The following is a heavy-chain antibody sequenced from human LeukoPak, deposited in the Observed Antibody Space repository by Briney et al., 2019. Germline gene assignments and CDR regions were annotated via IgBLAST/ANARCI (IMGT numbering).Heavy chain of an antibody. J-gene: IGHJ4*02. CDR2: ISYDGSNK. V-gene: IGHV3-30*18. Sequence: PGRSLRLFCAASGFTFSSYGMHWVRQAPGKGLEWVAVISYDGSNKYYADSVKGRFTISRDNSKNTLYLQMNSLRAEDTAVYYCAKDAKVLVVVPAAVDYWGQGTLVTVSS. CDR1: GFTFSSYG. D-gene: IGHD2-2*01. CDR3: AKDAKVLVVVPAAVDY.